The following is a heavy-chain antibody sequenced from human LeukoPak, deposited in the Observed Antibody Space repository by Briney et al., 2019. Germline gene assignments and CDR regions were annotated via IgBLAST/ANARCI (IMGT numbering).Heavy chain of an antibody. D-gene: IGHD3-22*01. J-gene: IGHJ3*02. Sequence: SETLSLTCTVSGGSISSGSYYWSWIRQPAGKGLEWIGRIYTSGSTNYNPSLKSRVTVSMDTSKNQFSLKLSSVTAADTAVYYCARDVYYYDRSAFDIWGQGTMVTVSS. CDR1: GGSISSGSYY. CDR3: ARDVYYYDRSAFDI. CDR2: IYTSGST. V-gene: IGHV4-61*02.